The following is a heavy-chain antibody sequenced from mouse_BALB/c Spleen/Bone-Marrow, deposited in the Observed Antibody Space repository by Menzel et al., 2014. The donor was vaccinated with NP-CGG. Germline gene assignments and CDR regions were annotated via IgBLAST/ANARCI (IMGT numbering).Heavy chain of an antibody. CDR3: ARYYYGSSYAMDY. Sequence: EVQLQQSGAELVKPGASVKLSCTASGFNIKDTYMHWVKQRPEQGLEWIGRIDPANGNTKYDPKFQGKATITADTSSNTACLQLSSLTSEDTAVYYCARYYYGSSYAMDYWGQGTSVTVSS. CDR2: IDPANGNT. CDR1: GFNIKDTY. J-gene: IGHJ4*01. V-gene: IGHV14-3*02. D-gene: IGHD1-1*01.